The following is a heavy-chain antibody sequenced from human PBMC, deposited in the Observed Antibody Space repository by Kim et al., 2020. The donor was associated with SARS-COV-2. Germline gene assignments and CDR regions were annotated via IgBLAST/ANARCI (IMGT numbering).Heavy chain of an antibody. D-gene: IGHD3-16*01. CDR2: INEDGSGR. CDR1: GFTFRNHW. CDR3: ARDQDSHFSPDVDLHS. V-gene: IGHV3-7*03. J-gene: IGHJ4*02. Sequence: GGSLRLSCAASGFTFRNHWMTWVRQAPGKGLEWVANINEDGSGRSYLDSVKGRFTISRDNAKESLFLQINSLRPEDTAVYYCARDQDSHFSPDVDLHSWGQGTLVTVSS.